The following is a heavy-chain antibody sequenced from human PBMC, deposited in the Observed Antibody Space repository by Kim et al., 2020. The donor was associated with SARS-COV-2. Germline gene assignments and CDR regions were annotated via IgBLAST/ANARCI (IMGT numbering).Heavy chain of an antibody. Sequence: SETLSLTCAVYGGSFSGYYWSWIRQPPGKGLEWIGEINHSGSTNYNPSLKSRVTISVDTSKNQFSLKLSSVTAADTAVYYCARGGRDYSKGRGAFYYYYYMDVWGKGTTVTVSS. CDR3: ARGGRDYSKGRGAFYYYYYMDV. CDR2: INHSGST. D-gene: IGHD4-4*01. CDR1: GGSFSGYY. J-gene: IGHJ6*03. V-gene: IGHV4-34*01.